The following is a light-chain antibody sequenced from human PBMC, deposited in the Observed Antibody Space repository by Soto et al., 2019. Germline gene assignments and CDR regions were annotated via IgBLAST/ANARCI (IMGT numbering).Light chain of an antibody. CDR3: SSYTNKDTLV. V-gene: IGLV2-14*01. Sequence: QSALTQPASVSGSPGQSITISCTGTSSDVGGYDHVSWYQQHPGKAPKLIIYEVTVRPSGISPRFSGSKSDNTASLAVSGVQPEDEAYYYCSSYTNKDTLVFGRGTQLTVL. CDR1: SSDVGGYDH. CDR2: EVT. J-gene: IGLJ3*02.